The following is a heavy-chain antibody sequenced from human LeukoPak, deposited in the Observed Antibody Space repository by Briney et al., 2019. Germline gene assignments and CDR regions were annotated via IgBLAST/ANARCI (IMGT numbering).Heavy chain of an antibody. Sequence: GRSLRLFCAASGFTFDDYAMHWVRQAPGKGLEWVSGISWNSGSIGYADSVKGRFTISRDNAKNSLYLQMNSLRAEDTALYYCAKEYYYDSSGYYYRTPLRYFDYWGQGTLVTVSS. CDR1: GFTFDDYA. V-gene: IGHV3-9*01. CDR2: ISWNSGSI. J-gene: IGHJ4*02. CDR3: AKEYYYDSSGYYYRTPLRYFDY. D-gene: IGHD3-22*01.